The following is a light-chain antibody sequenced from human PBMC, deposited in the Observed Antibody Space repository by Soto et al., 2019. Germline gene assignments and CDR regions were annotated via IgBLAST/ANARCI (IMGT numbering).Light chain of an antibody. V-gene: IGLV2-14*01. CDR1: SSDVGGYNY. Sequence: ALTQPASVSGSPGQSITISCTGTSSDVGGYNYVSWYQQHPGKAPKLMIYDVSNRPSGVSNRFSGSKSGNTASLTISGLQAEDEADYYCSSYTSSSTLYVFGTGTKVTVL. CDR3: SSYTSSSTLYV. CDR2: DVS. J-gene: IGLJ1*01.